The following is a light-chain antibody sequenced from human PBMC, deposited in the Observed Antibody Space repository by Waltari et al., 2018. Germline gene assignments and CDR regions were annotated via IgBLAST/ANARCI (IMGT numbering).Light chain of an antibody. CDR3: CSYAGSYTFV. CDR2: DVS. V-gene: IGLV2-11*01. J-gene: IGLJ1*01. CDR1: SSDVGGYDY. Sequence: QSALTQPRSVSGSPGQSVTISCTGTSSDVGGYDYVSWYQQHPGEAPKLIIYDVSKWPSGVPDRFSGSKSGNTASLTISWLQAEDEADYYCCSYAGSYTFVFGSATQVSVL.